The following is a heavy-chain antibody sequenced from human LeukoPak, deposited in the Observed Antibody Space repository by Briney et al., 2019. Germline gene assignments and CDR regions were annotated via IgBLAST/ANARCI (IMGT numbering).Heavy chain of an antibody. CDR1: GYTFTDYY. Sequence: AVSVKVSCKASGYTFTDYYMHWVRQAPGQGLEWMGWINPDSGGTNYAQRFQGRVTMTRDTSISTAYMELSRLRSDDTAFYYCARAGVWDYNDSSGYHNGAFDIWGQGTMVTVSS. D-gene: IGHD3-22*01. CDR2: INPDSGGT. CDR3: ARAGVWDYNDSSGYHNGAFDI. J-gene: IGHJ3*02. V-gene: IGHV1-2*02.